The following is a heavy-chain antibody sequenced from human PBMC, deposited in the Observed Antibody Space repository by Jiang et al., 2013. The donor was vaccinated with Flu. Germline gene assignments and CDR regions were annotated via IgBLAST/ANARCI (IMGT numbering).Heavy chain of an antibody. CDR1: GGSISSGDYY. Sequence: GPGLVKPSQTLSLTCTVSGGSISSGDYYWSWIRQPPGKGLEWIGYIYYSGSTYYNPSLKSRVTISVDTSKNQFSLKLSSVTAADTAVYYCAREKFDYDSSGYPYYFDYWAREPWSPSPQ. D-gene: IGHD3-22*01. J-gene: IGHJ4*02. CDR2: IYYSGST. V-gene: IGHV4-30-4*01. CDR3: AREKFDYDSSGYPYYFDY.